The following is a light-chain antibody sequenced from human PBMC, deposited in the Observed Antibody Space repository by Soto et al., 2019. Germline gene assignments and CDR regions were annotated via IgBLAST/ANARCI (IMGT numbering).Light chain of an antibody. CDR2: GAS. CDR3: QHYGSSPWT. J-gene: IGKJ1*01. CDR1: QSISGRY. Sequence: IVLRQSPGTLSLSPGEGATLSCRASQSISGRYLAWYQHKSGQAPRLFIYGASKRAAGIPDRFSGTGSDTDFTLTISRLEPDDFAVYYCQHYGSSPWTFGQGTKVEIK. V-gene: IGKV3-20*01.